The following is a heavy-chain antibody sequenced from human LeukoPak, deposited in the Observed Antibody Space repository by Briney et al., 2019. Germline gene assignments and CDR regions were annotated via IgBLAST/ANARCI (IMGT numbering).Heavy chain of an antibody. D-gene: IGHD5-24*01. J-gene: IGHJ4*02. CDR3: TRVGYIDEGIDY. Sequence: GSLELSCAASGYTFKSYAMSWVRQAPGKGLEGVSAISGSGGSTYYADSVKGRFTISRDNAKNSLYLQMNSLRAEDTAIYYCTRVGYIDEGIDYWGQGTLVTVSS. CDR2: ISGSGGST. V-gene: IGHV3-23*01. CDR1: GYTFKSYA.